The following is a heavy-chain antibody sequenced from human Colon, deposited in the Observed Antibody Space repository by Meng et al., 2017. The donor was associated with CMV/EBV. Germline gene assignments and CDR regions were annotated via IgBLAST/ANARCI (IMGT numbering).Heavy chain of an antibody. V-gene: IGHV3-23*01. CDR1: AYTFNGYD. J-gene: IGHJ4*02. CDR2: DNDKDAHT. D-gene: IGHD6-19*01. Sequence: PCASVKVSCKASAYTFNGYDKHWVRPAPGKGLEVVSTDNDKDAHTYYAGSVKGRFIISSDNSKNTMYLQMNSLRAEDTAIYYCAKDSGMSGWFFDYWGQGNLVTVSS. CDR3: AKDSGMSGWFFDY.